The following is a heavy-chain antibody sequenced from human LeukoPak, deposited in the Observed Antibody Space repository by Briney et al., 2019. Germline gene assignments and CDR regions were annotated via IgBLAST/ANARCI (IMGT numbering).Heavy chain of an antibody. CDR3: ATVGYCSGGSCYGPYYFDY. D-gene: IGHD2-15*01. CDR2: FDPEDGET. CDR1: GYTFTELS. V-gene: IGHV1-24*01. Sequence: ASVKVSCKVSGYTFTELSMHWVRQAPGKGLEWMGGFDPEDGETIYAQKFQGRVTMTEDTSTDTAYMELSSLRSEDTAVYYCATVGYCSGGSCYGPYYFDYWGQGTLVTVSS. J-gene: IGHJ4*02.